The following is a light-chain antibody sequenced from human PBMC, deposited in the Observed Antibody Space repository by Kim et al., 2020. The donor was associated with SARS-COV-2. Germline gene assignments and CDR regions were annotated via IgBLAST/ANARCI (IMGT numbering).Light chain of an antibody. V-gene: IGLV2-11*01. J-gene: IGLJ1*01. CDR1: SSDVSVYKY. CDR2: DVS. CDR3: CSYAGSYTYV. Sequence: GQTVNIASTGTSSDVSVYKYVSWYQQHPDKTPKLMIYDVSERPSGVPDRFSGSKSGNTASLTISGLQADDEADYYCCSYAGSYTYVFGTGTKVTVL.